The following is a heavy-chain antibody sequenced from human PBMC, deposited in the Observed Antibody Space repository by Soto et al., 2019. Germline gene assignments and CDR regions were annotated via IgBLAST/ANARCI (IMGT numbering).Heavy chain of an antibody. Sequence: ASVKVSCKASGYTFTGYYMHWVRQAPGQGLEWMGWINPNSGGTNYAQKFQGWVTMTRDTSISTAYMELSRLRSDDTAVYYCARSHSYFYIWGSFEYYFDCWGQGTLVTVSS. D-gene: IGHD3-16*01. J-gene: IGHJ4*02. CDR2: INPNSGGT. V-gene: IGHV1-2*04. CDR1: GYTFTGYY. CDR3: ARSHSYFYIWGSFEYYFDC.